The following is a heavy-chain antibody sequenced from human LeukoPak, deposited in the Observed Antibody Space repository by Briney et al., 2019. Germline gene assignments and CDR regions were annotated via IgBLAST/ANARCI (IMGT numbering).Heavy chain of an antibody. CDR2: ISGSDGRT. Sequence: GGSLRLSCVASGFAVGSNYMSWVRQAPGKGLEWVSVISGSDGRTYYADSVKGRFTISRDNSKNTLYLQMNSLRAEDTAVYYCAKHRENYGDSCLDDYWGQGTLVTVSS. CDR3: AKHRENYGDSCLDDY. D-gene: IGHD4-17*01. V-gene: IGHV3-23*01. J-gene: IGHJ4*02. CDR1: GFAVGSNY.